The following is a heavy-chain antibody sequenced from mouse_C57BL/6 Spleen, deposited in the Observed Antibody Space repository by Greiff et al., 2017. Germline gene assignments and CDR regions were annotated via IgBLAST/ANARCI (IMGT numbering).Heavy chain of an antibody. D-gene: IGHD1-1*01. CDR2: IYPGSGST. J-gene: IGHJ4*01. Sequence: QVQLQQPGAELVKPGASVKMSCKASGYTFTSYWITWVKQRPGQGLEWIGDIYPGSGSTNYNEKFKSKATLTVDTSSSTAYMQLSSLTSEDSAVXYCARRDGSSYYAMDYWGQGTSVTVSS. CDR1: GYTFTSYW. CDR3: ARRDGSSYYAMDY. V-gene: IGHV1-55*01.